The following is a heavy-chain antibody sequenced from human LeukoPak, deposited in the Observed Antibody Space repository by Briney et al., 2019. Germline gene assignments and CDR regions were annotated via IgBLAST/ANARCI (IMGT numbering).Heavy chain of an antibody. D-gene: IGHD3-3*01. CDR1: GFTFSSYW. V-gene: IGHV3-7*01. J-gene: IGHJ4*02. Sequence: GGSLRLSCAASGFTFSSYWMSWVRQAPGKGPEWVANIKQDGSEKYYVDSVKGRFTISRDNAKNSLYLQMNSLRAEDTAVYYCARGLTIFGVVPIGAFDYWGQGTLVTVSS. CDR2: IKQDGSEK. CDR3: ARGLTIFGVVPIGAFDY.